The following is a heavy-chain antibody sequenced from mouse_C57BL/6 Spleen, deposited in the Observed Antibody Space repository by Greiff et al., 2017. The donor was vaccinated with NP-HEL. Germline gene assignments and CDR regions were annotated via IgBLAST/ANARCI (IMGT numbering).Heavy chain of an antibody. CDR1: GFTFSDYG. Sequence: EVNVVESGGGLVKPGGSLKLSCAASGFTFSDYGMHWVRQAPEKGLEWVAYISSGSSTISSADTVKGRFTIARDNAKNTLFLQMTSLRSEDTAMYYCARGDGYLYYAMDYWGQGTSVTVSS. CDR2: ISSGSSTI. J-gene: IGHJ4*01. CDR3: ARGDGYLYYAMDY. D-gene: IGHD2-3*01. V-gene: IGHV5-17*01.